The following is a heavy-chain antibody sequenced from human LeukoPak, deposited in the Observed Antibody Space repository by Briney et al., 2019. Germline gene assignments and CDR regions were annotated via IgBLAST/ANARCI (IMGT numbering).Heavy chain of an antibody. CDR1: GYTFTSYG. Sequence: ASVKVSCKASGYTFTSYGISWVRQAPGQGLEWMGWISAYNGNTNYAQKLQGRVTMTTDTSTSTAYMELRSLRSDDTAVYYCARDEYYYDSSGYHTNWFDPWGQGTPVTVSS. CDR2: ISAYNGNT. J-gene: IGHJ5*02. CDR3: ARDEYYYDSSGYHTNWFDP. V-gene: IGHV1-18*01. D-gene: IGHD3-22*01.